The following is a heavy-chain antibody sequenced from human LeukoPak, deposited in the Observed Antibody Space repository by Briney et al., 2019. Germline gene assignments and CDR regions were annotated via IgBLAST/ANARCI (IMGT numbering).Heavy chain of an antibody. CDR1: GGSITSYS. J-gene: IGHJ4*02. Sequence: SETLSLTCTVSGGSITSYSWNWIRQPPGKALEWIGYIYYSGSTSYNPSVKSRVTISVDAAKNQFSLKLSSVTAADTAVYYCARGDYRFDYWGQGTLVTVSS. V-gene: IGHV4-59*01. D-gene: IGHD3-16*02. CDR3: ARGDYRFDY. CDR2: IYYSGST.